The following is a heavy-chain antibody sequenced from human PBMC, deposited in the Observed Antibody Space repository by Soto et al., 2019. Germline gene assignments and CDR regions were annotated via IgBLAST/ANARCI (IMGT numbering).Heavy chain of an antibody. V-gene: IGHV1-69*13. D-gene: IGHD2-15*01. CDR3: ARDLVVADKDYYYYGMDV. J-gene: IGHJ6*02. Sequence: SVKVSCKASGGTLSSYAISWVRQAPGQGLEWMGGIIPIFGTANYAQKFQGRVTITADESTSTAYMELSSLRSEDTAVYYCARDLVVADKDYYYYGMDVWGQGTTVTVSS. CDR1: GGTLSSYA. CDR2: IIPIFGTA.